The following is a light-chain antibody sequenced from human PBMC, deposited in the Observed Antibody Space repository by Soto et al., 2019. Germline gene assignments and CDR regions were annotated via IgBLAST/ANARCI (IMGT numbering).Light chain of an antibody. V-gene: IGLV1-44*01. CDR2: TNN. CDR3: VSWDNSLSGRV. J-gene: IGLJ3*02. CDR1: NSNIGDNT. Sequence: QAVVTQPPSASGTPGQRVTISCSGSNSNIGDNTVNWFQQLPGTAPKLLISTNNQRPSGVPDRFSGSKSGTSASLAISGLRSEDEADYYCVSWDNSLSGRVFGGGTKLTVL.